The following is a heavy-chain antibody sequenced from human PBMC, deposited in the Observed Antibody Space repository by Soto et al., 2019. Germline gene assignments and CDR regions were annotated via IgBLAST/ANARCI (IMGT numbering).Heavy chain of an antibody. J-gene: IGHJ6*02. CDR2: INPSGGST. CDR3: AGDQGYYDSSGYYNYYYGMDV. Sequence: GASVKVSCKASGYTFTSCYMHWVRQAPGQGLEWMGIINPSGGSTSYAQKFQGGVTMTRDTSTSTVYMELSSLRSEDTAVYYCAGDQGYYDSSGYYNYYYGMDVSGPGTTVTVSS. D-gene: IGHD3-22*01. V-gene: IGHV1-46*01. CDR1: GYTFTSCY.